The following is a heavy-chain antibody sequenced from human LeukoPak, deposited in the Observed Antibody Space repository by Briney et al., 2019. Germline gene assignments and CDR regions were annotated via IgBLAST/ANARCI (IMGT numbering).Heavy chain of an antibody. Sequence: SVKVSCKASGGTFSSYAISWVRQAPGQGLEWMGRIIPILGIANYAQKFQGRVTITAGKSTSTAYMELSSLRSEDTAVYYCARQLRGFAFDIWGQGTMVTVSS. J-gene: IGHJ3*02. CDR3: ARQLRGFAFDI. V-gene: IGHV1-69*04. CDR2: IIPILGIA. D-gene: IGHD1-7*01. CDR1: GGTFSSYA.